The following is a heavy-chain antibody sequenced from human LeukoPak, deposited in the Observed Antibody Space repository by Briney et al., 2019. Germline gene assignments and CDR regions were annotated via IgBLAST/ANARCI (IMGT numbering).Heavy chain of an antibody. V-gene: IGHV1-69*04. CDR1: GGTFSSYA. D-gene: IGHD3-9*01. CDR3: ARAYHDILTGYLSPSDY. CDR2: IIPILGIA. Sequence: GASVKVSFKASGGTFSSYAISWVRQAPGQGLEWMGRIIPILGIANYAQKFQGRVTITADKSTSTAYMELSSLRSEDTAVYYCARAYHDILTGYLSPSDYWGQGTLVTVSS. J-gene: IGHJ4*02.